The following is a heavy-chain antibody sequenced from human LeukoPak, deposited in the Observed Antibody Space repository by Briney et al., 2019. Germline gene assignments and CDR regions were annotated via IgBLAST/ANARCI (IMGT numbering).Heavy chain of an antibody. J-gene: IGHJ3*02. CDR1: GASISNYY. D-gene: IGHD3-16*01. CDR3: ARPLGGDLDAFDI. Sequence: SETLSLTCNVYGASISNYYWSWIRQPPGQRLEWIGYMHYRGSTNYNPSLTSRVTISVDTSKNQLFLKLTSVTAADTAMYFCARPLGGDLDAFDIWGQGTMVTVSS. V-gene: IGHV4-59*01. CDR2: MHYRGST.